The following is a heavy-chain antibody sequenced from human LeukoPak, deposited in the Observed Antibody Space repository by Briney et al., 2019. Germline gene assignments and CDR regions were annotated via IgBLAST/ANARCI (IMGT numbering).Heavy chain of an antibody. Sequence: SETLSLTCTVSGGSIRSFYWSWVRQSAGKGLEWIGRVDTSGSTHYNPSLGSRVSMSLDTSKNQFSLNLRYVTVADTAVYYCARGLGGASYYMDVWGKGTTVTVS. CDR2: VDTSGST. V-gene: IGHV4-4*07. J-gene: IGHJ6*03. D-gene: IGHD3-16*01. CDR1: GGSIRSFY. CDR3: ARGLGGASYYMDV.